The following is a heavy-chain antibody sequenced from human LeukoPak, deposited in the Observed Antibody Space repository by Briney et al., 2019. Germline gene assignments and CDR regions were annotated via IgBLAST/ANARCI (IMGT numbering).Heavy chain of an antibody. J-gene: IGHJ4*02. CDR2: IFYSGST. CDR1: GGSISSYY. Sequence: SETLSLTCTVSGGSISSYYWSWIRQPPGKGPEWIGCIFYSGSTNYNPSLKSRVTMSVDTSKNQFSLKLSSVTAADTAVYYCARADFSSWWDWGQGTLVTVSS. V-gene: IGHV4-59*01. D-gene: IGHD6-13*01. CDR3: ARADFSSWWD.